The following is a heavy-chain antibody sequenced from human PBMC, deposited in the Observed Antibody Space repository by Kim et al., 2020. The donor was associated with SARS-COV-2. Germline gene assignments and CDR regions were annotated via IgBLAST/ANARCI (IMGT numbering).Heavy chain of an antibody. CDR1: GGSFSGYY. CDR3: ARDYSGSGSSYNPKIFYYYYYDMDV. D-gene: IGHD3-10*01. Sequence: SETLSLTCAVYGGSFSGYYWSWIRQPPGKGLEWIGEINHSGSTNYNPSLKSRVTISVDTSKNQFSLKLSSVTAADTAVYYCARDYSGSGSSYNPKIFYYYYYDMDVWRQATTVTVYS. CDR2: INHSGST. V-gene: IGHV4-34*01. J-gene: IGHJ6*02.